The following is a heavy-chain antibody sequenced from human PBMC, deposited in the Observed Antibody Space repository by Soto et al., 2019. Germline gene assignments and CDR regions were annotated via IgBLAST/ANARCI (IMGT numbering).Heavy chain of an antibody. CDR3: ARGIAVPGYLVN. V-gene: IGHV2-70*11. CDR1: GFSLSTSGTC. D-gene: IGHD6-19*01. J-gene: IGHJ4*02. CDR2: IDWDDDK. Sequence: SGPTLVNPTQTLTLTCTFSGFSLSTSGTCVSWIRQPPGKALEWLARIDWDDDKYYSTSLKTRLTISKDTSKNQVVLTMTNMDPVDTATYYCARGIAVPGYLVNWGQGTLVTVSS.